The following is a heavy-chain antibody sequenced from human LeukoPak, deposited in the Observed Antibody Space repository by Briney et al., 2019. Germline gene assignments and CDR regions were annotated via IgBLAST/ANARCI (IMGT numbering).Heavy chain of an antibody. V-gene: IGHV3-48*04. CDR1: GFTFNNYN. CDR3: AREAYGDYSYFDY. CDR2: ISSSSTTI. J-gene: IGHJ4*02. Sequence: GGSLRLSCAASGFTFNNYNMNWVRQAPGKGLEWISYISSSSTTIYHADSVKGRFTISRDNAKNSLYLQMNSLRAEDTAVYYCAREAYGDYSYFDYWGQGTLVTVSS. D-gene: IGHD4-17*01.